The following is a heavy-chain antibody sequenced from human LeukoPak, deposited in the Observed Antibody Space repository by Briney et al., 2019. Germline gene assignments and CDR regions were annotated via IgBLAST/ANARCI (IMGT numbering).Heavy chain of an antibody. CDR2: ISYSGST. J-gene: IGHJ3*02. Sequence: SETLSLTCTVSGGSISSSYWSWIRQPPGKGLEWIGYISYSGSTNYNPSLKSRVTISVDTSKNQFSLKLSSVTAADTAVYYCARAVYPYYYDSADAFDIWGQGTMVTISS. CDR1: GGSISSSY. D-gene: IGHD3-22*01. V-gene: IGHV4-59*12. CDR3: ARAVYPYYYDSADAFDI.